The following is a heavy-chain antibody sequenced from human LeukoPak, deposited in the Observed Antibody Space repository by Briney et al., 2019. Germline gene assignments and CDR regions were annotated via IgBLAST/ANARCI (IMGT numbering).Heavy chain of an antibody. J-gene: IGHJ4*02. CDR3: ARARYYYDSSGYYFDY. V-gene: IGHV3-7*01. CDR2: IKQDGSEK. Sequence: PGGSLRLSCAASGFTFSSYWMSWVRQAPGKGLEWVANIKQDGSEKYYVDSVKGRFTISRGNAKNSLYLQMNSLRAEDTAVYYCARARYYYDSSGYYFDYWGQGTLVTVSS. D-gene: IGHD3-22*01. CDR1: GFTFSSYW.